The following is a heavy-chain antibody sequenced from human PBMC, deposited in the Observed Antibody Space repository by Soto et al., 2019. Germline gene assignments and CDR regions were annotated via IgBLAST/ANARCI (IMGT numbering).Heavy chain of an antibody. CDR2: IDPSDSYT. D-gene: IGHD3-10*01. CDR1: GYSFTSYW. Sequence: PGESLKISCKGSGYSFTSYWISWVRQMPGKGLEWMGRIDPSDSYTNYSPSFQGHVTISADKSISTAYLQWSSLKASDTAMYYCATRSTGSGSYYNDSYYYGMDVCCQRTTVTVSS. CDR3: ATRSTGSGSYYNDSYYYGMDV. V-gene: IGHV5-10-1*01. J-gene: IGHJ6*02.